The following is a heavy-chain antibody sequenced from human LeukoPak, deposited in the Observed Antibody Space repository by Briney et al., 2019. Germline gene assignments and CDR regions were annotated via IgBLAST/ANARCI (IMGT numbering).Heavy chain of an antibody. J-gene: IGHJ4*02. CDR1: GFTFSNYA. D-gene: IGHD1-26*01. Sequence: GGSLRLSCAASGFTFSNYALTWVRLGPGKGLEWVSAISGSGGSTYYADSVKGRFTISRDNSKNTLYLQMNSLRAEDTAVYYCAKVPNSGSYSSDYWGQGTLVTVSS. V-gene: IGHV3-23*01. CDR3: AKVPNSGSYSSDY. CDR2: ISGSGGST.